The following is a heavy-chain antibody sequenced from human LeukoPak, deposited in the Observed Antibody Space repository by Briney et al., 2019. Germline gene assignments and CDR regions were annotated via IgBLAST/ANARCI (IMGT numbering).Heavy chain of an antibody. CDR3: ARDRVLLWFGESYYFDY. V-gene: IGHV7-4-1*02. CDR2: INTNTGNP. J-gene: IGHJ4*02. CDR1: GYTFTSYA. D-gene: IGHD3-10*01. Sequence: EASVKVSCKASGYTFTSYAMNWVRQAPGQGLEWMGWINTNTGNPTYAQGFTGRFVFSLDTSVSTAYLQISSLKAEDTAVYYCARDRVLLWFGESYYFDYWGQRTPVTVSS.